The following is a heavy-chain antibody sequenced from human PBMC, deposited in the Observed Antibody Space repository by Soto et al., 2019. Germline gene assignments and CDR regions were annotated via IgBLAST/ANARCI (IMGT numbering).Heavy chain of an antibody. Sequence: QVRLVQSAAEVKKPGASVKVSCKASGYTFIRYGITWVRQAPGQGLEWMGWISAYNDYTNYAQKLQGRVTMTTDTSTSTVYMELRSLRSDDTAVYYCARGGYYDKVWGKMNYYGLDVWGQGTTVTFSS. J-gene: IGHJ6*02. V-gene: IGHV1-18*01. CDR1: GYTFIRYG. CDR3: ARGGYYDKVWGKMNYYGLDV. CDR2: ISAYNDYT. D-gene: IGHD3-16*01.